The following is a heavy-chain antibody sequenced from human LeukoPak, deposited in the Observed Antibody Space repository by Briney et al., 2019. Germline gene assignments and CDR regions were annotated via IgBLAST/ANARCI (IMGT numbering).Heavy chain of an antibody. CDR2: IIPIFGTA. D-gene: IGHD5-24*01. J-gene: IGHJ4*02. CDR1: GGTFSSYA. CDR3: ARGSGPGEGDGYNSNFDY. V-gene: IGHV1-69*05. Sequence: ASVKVSCKASGGTFSSYAISWVRQAPGQGLEWMGGIIPIFGTANYAQKFQGRVTITTDESTSTAYMELSSLRSEDTAVYYCARGSGPGEGDGYNSNFDYWGQGTLVTVSS.